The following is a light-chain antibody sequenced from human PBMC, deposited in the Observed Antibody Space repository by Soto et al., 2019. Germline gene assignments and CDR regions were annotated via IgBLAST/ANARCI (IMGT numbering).Light chain of an antibody. CDR1: QTISSW. V-gene: IGKV1-5*03. CDR2: KAS. CDR3: QLYNSYSEA. J-gene: IGKJ1*01. Sequence: DIKMTNSPSTLSGSVGDRVTITCRASQTISSWLAWYQQKPGKAPKLLIYKASTLKSGVPSRFSGSGSGTEFTLTISCLQPDDFATYYCQLYNSYSEAFGQGTKVDIK.